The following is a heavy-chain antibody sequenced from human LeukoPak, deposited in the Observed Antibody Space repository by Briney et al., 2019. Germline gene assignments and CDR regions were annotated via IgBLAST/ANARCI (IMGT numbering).Heavy chain of an antibody. CDR1: EYTFTSYA. CDR3: ARDFWYHYYYYYYGMDV. Sequence: GASVKVSCKASEYTFTSYAMNWVRQAPGQGLEWMGWINTNTRNPTYAQGFTGRFVFSLDTSVSTAYLQISSLKAEDTAVYYCARDFWYHYYYYYYGMDVWGQGTTVTVSS. D-gene: IGHD3-3*01. J-gene: IGHJ6*02. CDR2: INTNTRNP. V-gene: IGHV7-4-1*02.